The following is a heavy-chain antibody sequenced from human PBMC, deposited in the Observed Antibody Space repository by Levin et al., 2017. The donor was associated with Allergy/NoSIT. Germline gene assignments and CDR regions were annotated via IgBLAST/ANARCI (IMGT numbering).Heavy chain of an antibody. V-gene: IGHV3-48*01. D-gene: IGHD1-26*01. Sequence: PGGSLRLSCAASGFTFSSYSMNWVRQAPGKGLEWVSYISSSSSTIYYADSVKGRFTISRDNAKNSLYLQMNSLRAEDTAVYYCARVVRLHSQGAPQDYYYGMDVWGQGTTVTVSS. CDR1: GFTFSSYS. CDR2: ISSSSSTI. CDR3: ARVVRLHSQGAPQDYYYGMDV. J-gene: IGHJ6*02.